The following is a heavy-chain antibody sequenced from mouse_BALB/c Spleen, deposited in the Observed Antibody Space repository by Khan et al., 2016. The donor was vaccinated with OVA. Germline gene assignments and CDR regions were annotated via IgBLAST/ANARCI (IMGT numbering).Heavy chain of an antibody. V-gene: IGHV1-4*01. J-gene: IGHJ3*01. CDR3: AREGAYYSSDGGFSY. CDR1: GYTFTTYT. Sequence: VQLVESGAELARPGASVKMSCKASGYTFTTYTMHWVKQRPGQGLEWIGYINPSNGYTNYNQKFKDKSTLTADKSSSTAYMQLSSLTSDYSAVYYCAREGAYYSSDGGFSYWGQGTLVTVSA. CDR2: INPSNGYT. D-gene: IGHD2-12*01.